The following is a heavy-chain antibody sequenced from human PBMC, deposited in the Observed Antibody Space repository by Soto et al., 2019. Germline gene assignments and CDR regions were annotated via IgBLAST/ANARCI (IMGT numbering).Heavy chain of an antibody. CDR1: GASIGTSNW. V-gene: IGHV4-4*02. J-gene: IGHJ4*02. D-gene: IGHD3-10*01. Sequence: SETLSLTCAVSGASIGTSNWWSWVRQSPGKGLEWIGEIHDSGSTESNPSLKSRVTISLDKSKNQFSLNVSSVTAADTAVYYCAKASYYYGSGSYHWGQGTLVTVSS. CDR2: IHDSGST. CDR3: AKASYYYGSGSYH.